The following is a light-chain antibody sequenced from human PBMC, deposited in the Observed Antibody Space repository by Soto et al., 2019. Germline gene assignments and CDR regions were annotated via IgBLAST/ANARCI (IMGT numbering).Light chain of an antibody. CDR3: QQYNTYSPWT. J-gene: IGKJ1*01. V-gene: IGKV1-5*01. Sequence: DIQMTQSPSTLSASVGDRVTITCRASQSISSWLAWYQQKPGKAPNLLIYDASSLKRGVPSRFSGSGSGTEFTLTISSLQPDDFATYYCQQYNTYSPWTFGQGTKV. CDR2: DAS. CDR1: QSISSW.